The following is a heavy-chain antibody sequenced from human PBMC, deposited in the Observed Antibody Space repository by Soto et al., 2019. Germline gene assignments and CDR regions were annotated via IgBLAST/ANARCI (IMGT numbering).Heavy chain of an antibody. J-gene: IGHJ4*02. CDR3: ARHRGYNWNQPLGY. D-gene: IGHD1-20*01. CDR2: IDPSDSYT. V-gene: IGHV5-10-1*01. CDR1: GYSFTIYW. Sequence: GESLKISCNGSGYSFTIYWISWVRQMPGKGLEWMGRIDPSDSYTNYSPSFQGHVTISADKSISTAYLQWSSLKASDTAMYYCARHRGYNWNQPLGYWGQGTLVTVSS.